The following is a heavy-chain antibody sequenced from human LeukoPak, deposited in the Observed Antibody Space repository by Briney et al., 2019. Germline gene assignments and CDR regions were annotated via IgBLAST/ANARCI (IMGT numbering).Heavy chain of an antibody. CDR2: INSNSGDT. V-gene: IGHV1-2*06. Sequence: ASVKVSCKAYGYTFTDYYIHWVRQAPGQGLEWMGRINSNSGDTNYAQKFQGRVTMTRDTSINTAYMELSKLRSDDTAVYYCARLIRRIAVVDLDYWGQGTLITVSS. CDR3: ARLIRRIAVVDLDY. CDR1: GYTFTDYY. J-gene: IGHJ4*02. D-gene: IGHD2-15*01.